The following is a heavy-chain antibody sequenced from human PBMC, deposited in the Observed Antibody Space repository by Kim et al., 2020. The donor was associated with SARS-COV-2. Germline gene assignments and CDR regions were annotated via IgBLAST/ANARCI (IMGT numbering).Heavy chain of an antibody. Sequence: SETLSLTCTVSGGSISSYYWSWIRQPPGKGLEWIGYIYYSGSTNYNPSLKSRVTISVDTSKNQFSLKLSSVTASDTAVYYCARSYYDFWSGYYTRVYYY. J-gene: IGHJ6*01. D-gene: IGHD3-3*01. CDR1: GGSISSYY. V-gene: IGHV4-59*13. CDR2: IYYSGST. CDR3: ARSYYDFWSGYYTRVYYY.